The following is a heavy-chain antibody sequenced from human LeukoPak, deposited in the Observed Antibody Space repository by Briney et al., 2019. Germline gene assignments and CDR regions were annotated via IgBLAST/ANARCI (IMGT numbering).Heavy chain of an antibody. Sequence: GGSLRLSCAASGFTFSSYAMSWVRQAPGKGLEWVSAISGSGGSTYYADSVKGRFTISRDDSKNTLYLQMNSLRAEDTAVYYCATHISGWWNWYLDLWGRGTLVTVSS. CDR1: GFTFSSYA. J-gene: IGHJ2*01. CDR3: ATHISGWWNWYLDL. CDR2: ISGSGGST. V-gene: IGHV3-23*01. D-gene: IGHD6-19*01.